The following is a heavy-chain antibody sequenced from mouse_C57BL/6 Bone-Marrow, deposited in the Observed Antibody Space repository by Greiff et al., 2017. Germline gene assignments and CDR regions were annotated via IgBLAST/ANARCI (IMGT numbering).Heavy chain of an antibody. V-gene: IGHV1-55*01. CDR1: GYTFTRYW. J-gene: IGHJ2*01. CDR3: ARSGPLERSFDY. D-gene: IGHD3-1*01. Sequence: QVQLQQPGAELVKPGASVKMSCKASGYTFTRYWITWVKQRPGQGLEWIGDIYPTSGRTNTNEKFKSKAILTVDTSSNPAHMQLRSLTSEDSAVVYCARSGPLERSFDYWGQGTTLTVSS. CDR2: IYPTSGRT.